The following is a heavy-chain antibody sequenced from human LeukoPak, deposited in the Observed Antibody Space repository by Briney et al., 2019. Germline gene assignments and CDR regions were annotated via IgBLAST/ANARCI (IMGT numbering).Heavy chain of an antibody. J-gene: IGHJ3*02. V-gene: IGHV4-59*01. CDR2: IYYSGST. CDR3: ARDAEIAVAGAFDI. CDR1: GGSISSYY. D-gene: IGHD6-19*01. Sequence: SETLSLTCTVSGGSISSYYWSWIRQPPGKGLEWIEYIYYSGSTNYNPSLKSRVTISVDTSKNQFSLKLSSVTAADTAVYYCARDAEIAVAGAFDIWGQGTMVTVSS.